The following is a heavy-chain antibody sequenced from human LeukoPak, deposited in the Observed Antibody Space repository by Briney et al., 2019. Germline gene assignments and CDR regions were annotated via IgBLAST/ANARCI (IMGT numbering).Heavy chain of an antibody. J-gene: IGHJ4*02. D-gene: IGHD2-21*02. CDR2: ISGSGGST. CDR1: GFTFSSYA. CDR3: AKQGPARIPIVVVTAMAH. Sequence: GGSLRLSCAASGFTFSSYAMSWVRQAPGKGLEWVSAISGSGGSTYYADSVKGRFTISRDNSKNTLYLQMNSLRAEDTAVYYCAKQGPARIPIVVVTAMAHWGQGTLVTVSS. V-gene: IGHV3-23*01.